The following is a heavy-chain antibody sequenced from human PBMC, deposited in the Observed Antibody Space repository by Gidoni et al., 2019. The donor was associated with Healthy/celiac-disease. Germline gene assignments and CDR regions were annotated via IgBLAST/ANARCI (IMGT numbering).Heavy chain of an antibody. CDR1: GFTFSSYE. D-gene: IGHD6-6*01. CDR2: ISSSGSTI. J-gene: IGHJ6*02. V-gene: IGHV3-48*03. CDR3: ARDLKQLDYYYYGMDV. Sequence: EVQLVESGGSLVQPGGSLRLSCAASGFTFSSYEMNWVRQAPGKGLEWVSYISSSGSTIYYADSVKGRFTISRDNAKNSLYLQMNSLRAEDTAVYYCARDLKQLDYYYYGMDVWGQGTTVTVSS.